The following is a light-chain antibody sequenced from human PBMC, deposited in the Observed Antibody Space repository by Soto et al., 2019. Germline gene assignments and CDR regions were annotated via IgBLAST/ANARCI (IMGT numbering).Light chain of an antibody. V-gene: IGKV3D-11*01. CDR1: QGIGNY. CDR2: DAS. J-gene: IGKJ3*01. CDR3: QQRNFWPLT. Sequence: EDVLTQSPAILSLSPGERATLSCRASQGIGNYLAWYQQKPGQAPRLLIYDASNRATGIPARFSGSGSDTVFTLTIDRLEPEDSAVYYCQQRNFWPLTFGPGTRVEIK.